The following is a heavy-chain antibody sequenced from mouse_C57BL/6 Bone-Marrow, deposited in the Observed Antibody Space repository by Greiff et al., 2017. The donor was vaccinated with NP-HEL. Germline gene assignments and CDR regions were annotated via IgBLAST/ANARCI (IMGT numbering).Heavy chain of an antibody. J-gene: IGHJ3*01. CDR1: GFTFSDYG. CDR3: ARHWGWLPFAY. D-gene: IGHD2-3*01. V-gene: IGHV5-15*01. Sequence: EVMLVESGGGLVQPGGSLKLSCAASGFTFSDYGMAWVRQAPRKGPEWVAFISNLAYSIYYADTVTGRFTISRENAKNTLYLEMSSLRSEDTAMYYCARHWGWLPFAYWGKGTLVTVSA. CDR2: ISNLAYSI.